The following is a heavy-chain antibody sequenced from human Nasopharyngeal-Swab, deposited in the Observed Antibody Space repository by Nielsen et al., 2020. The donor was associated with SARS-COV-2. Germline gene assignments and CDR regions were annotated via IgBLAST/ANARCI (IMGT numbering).Heavy chain of an antibody. J-gene: IGHJ6*03. CDR3: ARDPTLTYYDILTGYRTPDYYMDV. CDR2: INPSGGST. D-gene: IGHD3-9*01. CDR1: GYTFTNYG. Sequence: ASVKVSCKASGYTFTNYGISWVRQAPGQGLEWMGIINPSGGSTSYAQKFQGRVTMTRDTSTSTVYMELSSLRSEDTAVYYCARDPTLTYYDILTGYRTPDYYMDVWGKGTTVTVSS. V-gene: IGHV1-46*01.